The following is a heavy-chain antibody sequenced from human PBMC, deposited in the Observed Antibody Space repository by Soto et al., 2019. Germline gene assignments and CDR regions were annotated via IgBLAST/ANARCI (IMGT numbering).Heavy chain of an antibody. CDR1: GGSTYSYY. J-gene: IGHJ4*02. CDR2: IYYSGST. Sequence: SETLSLTCSVSGGSTYSYYWSWIRQPPGKGLEWIGYIYYSGSTNYNPSLKSRVTISVDTSKNQFSLKLSSVTAADTAVYYFARSRYSSGWYFDSWGQGTLVTGSS. CDR3: ARSRYSSGWYFDS. D-gene: IGHD6-19*01. V-gene: IGHV4-59*01.